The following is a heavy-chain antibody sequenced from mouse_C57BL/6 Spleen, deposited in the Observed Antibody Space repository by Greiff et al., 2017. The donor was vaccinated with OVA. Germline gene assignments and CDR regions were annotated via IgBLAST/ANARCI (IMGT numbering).Heavy chain of an antibody. Sequence: VQLQQSGPELVKPGASVKISCKASGYTFTDYYMTWVKQSHGKSLEWIGDINPNNGGTSYNQTFKGKATLTVDKSSSTAYMELRSLTSEDSAVYYGARRYYGSSYWYCDVWGTGTTVTVSS. CDR1: GYTFTDYY. J-gene: IGHJ1*03. D-gene: IGHD1-1*01. CDR2: INPNNGGT. CDR3: ARRYYGSSYWYCDV. V-gene: IGHV1-26*01.